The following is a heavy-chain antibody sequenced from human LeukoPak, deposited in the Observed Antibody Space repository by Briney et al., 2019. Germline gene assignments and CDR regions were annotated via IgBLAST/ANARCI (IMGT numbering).Heavy chain of an antibody. V-gene: IGHV4-59*01. CDR1: GGSISSYY. Sequence: PSETLSLTCTVSGGSISSYYWSWIRQPPGKGLECIGYIYYSGSTNYNPSLKSRVTISVDTSKNQFSLKLSSVTAADTAVYYCARRTYSYDSSGYYFDYWGQGTLVTVSS. D-gene: IGHD3-22*01. CDR3: ARRTYSYDSSGYYFDY. J-gene: IGHJ4*02. CDR2: IYYSGST.